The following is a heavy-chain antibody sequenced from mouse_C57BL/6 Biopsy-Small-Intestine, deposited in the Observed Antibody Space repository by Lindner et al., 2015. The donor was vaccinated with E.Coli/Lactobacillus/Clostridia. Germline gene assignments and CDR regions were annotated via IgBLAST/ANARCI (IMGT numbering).Heavy chain of an antibody. Sequence: SVKVSCKASGYTFTRFGISWVRQAPGQGLEWIGWISPYNGKRKYKQKVQDRITLTTDTSTNTVYLELRSLRSDDTAVYFCARDGGVYDNEDLDNWGRGTLVTVS. J-gene: IGHJ3*01. D-gene: IGHD2-12*01. CDR3: ARDGGVYDNEDLDN. CDR2: ISPYNGKR. V-gene: IGHV1-4*01. CDR1: GYTFTRFG.